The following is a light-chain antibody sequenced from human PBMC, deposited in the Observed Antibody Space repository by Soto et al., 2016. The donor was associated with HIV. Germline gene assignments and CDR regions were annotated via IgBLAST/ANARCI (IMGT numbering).Light chain of an antibody. Sequence: DIQLTQSPSTLSAAVGDRVTITCRASQSVNDWLAWYQQKPGTPPSLLIYKVSTLESGVPSRFNGVGFGTDFTLTISTLQPEDSAIYYCQQYNTPPWTFGQGTKVEI. J-gene: IGKJ1*01. V-gene: IGKV1-5*03. CDR1: QSVNDW. CDR3: QQYNTPPWT. CDR2: KVS.